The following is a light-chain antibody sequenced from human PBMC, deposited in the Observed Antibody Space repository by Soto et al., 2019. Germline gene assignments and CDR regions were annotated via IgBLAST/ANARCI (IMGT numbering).Light chain of an antibody. CDR2: GNS. CDR3: QSYDSSLSGFYV. CDR1: SSNIGSNN. J-gene: IGLJ1*01. Sequence: QSVLTQPPSASATPGQRVTISCSGSSSNIGSNNVEWYQHLPGTAPKLLIYGNSNRPSGVSDRLSGYKSGTSASLAITGLQAEDEADYYCQSYDSSLSGFYVFGTGTKLTVL. V-gene: IGLV1-40*01.